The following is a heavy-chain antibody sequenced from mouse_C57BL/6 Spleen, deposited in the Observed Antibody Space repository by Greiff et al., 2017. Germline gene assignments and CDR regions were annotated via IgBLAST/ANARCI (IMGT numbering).Heavy chain of an antibody. CDR1: GYTFTSYW. V-gene: IGHV1-61*01. CDR3: AIYHGNLYYFDY. Sequence: VQLQQPGAELVRPGSSVKLSCKASGYTFTSYWMDWVKQRPGQGLEWIGNIYPSDSETHYNQKFKDKATLTVDKSSSTAYMQLSSLTSEDSAVYYCAIYHGNLYYFDYWGQGTTLTVSS. J-gene: IGHJ2*01. D-gene: IGHD2-1*01. CDR2: IYPSDSET.